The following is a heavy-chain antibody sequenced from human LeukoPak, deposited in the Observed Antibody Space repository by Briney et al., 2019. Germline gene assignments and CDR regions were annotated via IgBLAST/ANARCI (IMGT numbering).Heavy chain of an antibody. Sequence: GGSLRLSCAASGFTFSSYALSWVRQAPGKGLEWVSAISGSGGSTYYADSVKGRFTISRDNSKNTLYLQMNSLRAEDTAVYYCATPLLTYYDFWSGYYKKRIMDVWGQGTTVTVSS. CDR3: ATPLLTYYDFWSGYYKKRIMDV. CDR2: ISGSGGST. J-gene: IGHJ6*02. V-gene: IGHV3-23*01. D-gene: IGHD3-3*01. CDR1: GFTFSSYA.